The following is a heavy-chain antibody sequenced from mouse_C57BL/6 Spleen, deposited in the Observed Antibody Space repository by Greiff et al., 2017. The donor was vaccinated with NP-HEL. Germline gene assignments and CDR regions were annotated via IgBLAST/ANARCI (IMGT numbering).Heavy chain of an antibody. Sequence: QVQLQQPGAELVRPGTSVKLSCKASGYTFTSYWMHWVKQRPGQGLEWIGVIDPSDSYTNYNQKFKGKATLTVDTSSSTAYMQLSSLTSEDSAVYYCAREGYPGVDYWGQGTTLTVSS. CDR2: IDPSDSYT. D-gene: IGHD3-1*01. CDR3: AREGYPGVDY. V-gene: IGHV1-59*01. J-gene: IGHJ2*01. CDR1: GYTFTSYW.